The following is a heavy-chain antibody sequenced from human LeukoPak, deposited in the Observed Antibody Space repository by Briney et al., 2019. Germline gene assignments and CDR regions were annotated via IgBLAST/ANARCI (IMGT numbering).Heavy chain of an antibody. CDR3: ARGRASDAFDI. CDR1: GYTFTGYD. Sequence: ASVKVSCKASGYTFTGYDINWVRQATGQGLEWMGWMNPNSGNTGYAQKFQGRVTITRNTSISTAYMELSSLRSEDTAVYYCARGRASDAFDIWGQGTMVTVSS. V-gene: IGHV1-8*03. D-gene: IGHD1-26*01. J-gene: IGHJ3*02. CDR2: MNPNSGNT.